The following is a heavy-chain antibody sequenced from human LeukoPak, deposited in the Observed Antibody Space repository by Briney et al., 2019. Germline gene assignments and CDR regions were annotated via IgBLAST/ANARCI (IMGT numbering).Heavy chain of an antibody. Sequence: GASVKVSCKASGYTFTAQYMHWVRQAPGQGLEWMGRINPSSGGTNYVQKFQGRVTTTRDTSITTAYMELTSLRSDDTAVYYCASGTTERIDYWGQGTLVTVSS. CDR1: GYTFTAQY. CDR3: ASGTTERIDY. CDR2: INPSSGGT. V-gene: IGHV1-2*06. J-gene: IGHJ4*02. D-gene: IGHD1-1*01.